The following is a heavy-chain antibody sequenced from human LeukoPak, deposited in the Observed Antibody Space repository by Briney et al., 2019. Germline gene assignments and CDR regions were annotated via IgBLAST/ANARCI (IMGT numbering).Heavy chain of an antibody. V-gene: IGHV3-15*01. CDR1: GFTFSNAW. D-gene: IGHD5-18*01. CDR2: IYSKTDGRET. CDR3: TTGRGIQLWTRNPFDP. Sequence: GGSLRLSCAASGFTFSNAWMSWVRQAPGKGLEWVGRIYSKTDGRETDYAEPVKGRLTNSRENSKNTLYLQMNSLKTEDTAVYYCTTGRGIQLWTRNPFDPWGQGTLVTVSS. J-gene: IGHJ5*02.